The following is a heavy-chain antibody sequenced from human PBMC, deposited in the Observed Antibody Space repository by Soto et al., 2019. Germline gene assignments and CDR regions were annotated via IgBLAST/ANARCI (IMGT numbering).Heavy chain of an antibody. J-gene: IGHJ3*02. CDR1: GGSVSSGSYY. D-gene: IGHD2-21*02. Sequence: SDTLSLTCTVSGGSVSSGSYYWSWIRQPPGKGLEWIGYIYYSGSTNYNPSLKSRVTISVDTSKNQFSLKLSSVTAADTAVYYCARGGWRRNAFDIWGQGTMVT. V-gene: IGHV4-61*01. CDR2: IYYSGST. CDR3: ARGGWRRNAFDI.